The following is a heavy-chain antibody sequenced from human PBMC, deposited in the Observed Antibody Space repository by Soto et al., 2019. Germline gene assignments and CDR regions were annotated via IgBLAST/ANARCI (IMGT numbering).Heavy chain of an antibody. Sequence: QVRLVESGGGVVQPGRSLRLSCVVSGFTFSIYPMHWVRQAPGQGPEWVAVISNDGSNKIYADSGEGRFTISRDNSKSTLFLQMDSLRPEDTAVYYCAREPNSSGGPNWASNWFDPWGQGTLVTVSS. V-gene: IGHV3-30-3*01. CDR3: AREPNSSGGPNWASNWFDP. CDR1: GFTFSIYP. J-gene: IGHJ5*02. D-gene: IGHD7-27*01. CDR2: ISNDGSNK.